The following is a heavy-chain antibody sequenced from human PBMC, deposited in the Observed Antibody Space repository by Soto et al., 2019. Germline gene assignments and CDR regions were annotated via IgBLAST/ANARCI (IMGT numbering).Heavy chain of an antibody. CDR2: IIPIFGTA. V-gene: IGHV1-69*13. Sequence: ASVKVSCKASGGTFSSYAISWVRQAPGQGLEWMGGIIPIFGTANYAQKFQGRVTITADESTSTAYMELSSLRSEDTAVYYCASRLPTHQWLTYYYYGMDVWGQGTTVTVSS. CDR1: GGTFSSYA. J-gene: IGHJ6*02. CDR3: ASRLPTHQWLTYYYYGMDV. D-gene: IGHD3-22*01.